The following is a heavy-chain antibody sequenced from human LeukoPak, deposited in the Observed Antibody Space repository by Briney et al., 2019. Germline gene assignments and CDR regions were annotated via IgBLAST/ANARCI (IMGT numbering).Heavy chain of an antibody. Sequence: ASVKVSCKASGGTFSSYAISWVRQAPGQGLEWMGGIIPIFGTANYAQKFQGRVTITADESTSTAYMELSSLRSEDTAVYYCAREASGPMGGGVSNWGPGTLVTVSS. CDR1: GGTFSSYA. CDR2: IIPIFGTA. CDR3: AREASGPMGGGVSN. V-gene: IGHV1-69*01. J-gene: IGHJ4*02. D-gene: IGHD3-10*01.